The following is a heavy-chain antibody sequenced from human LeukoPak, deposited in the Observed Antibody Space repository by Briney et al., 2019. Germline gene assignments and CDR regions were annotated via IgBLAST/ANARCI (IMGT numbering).Heavy chain of an antibody. CDR2: ISSSSSYI. D-gene: IGHD5-18*01. Sequence: GGTLRLSCVASGFTFSSYSMNWVRQAPGKGLEWVSSISSSSSYIYYADSVKGRFTISRDNAKNSLYLQMNSLRAEDTAVYYCARDRRLRDFDYWGQGTLVTVSS. CDR3: ARDRRLRDFDY. CDR1: GFTFSSYS. V-gene: IGHV3-21*01. J-gene: IGHJ4*02.